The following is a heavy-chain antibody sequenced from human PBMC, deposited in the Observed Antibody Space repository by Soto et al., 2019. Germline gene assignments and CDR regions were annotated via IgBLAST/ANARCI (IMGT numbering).Heavy chain of an antibody. J-gene: IGHJ3*02. Sequence: QVQLVQSGAEVKKPGSSVKVSCKASGGTFSSYTISWVRQAPGQGIEWMGRIIPILGIANYAQKFQGRVTITADKSTSTAYMELSSLRSEDTAVYYCARDLAGTTTTIGAFDIWGQGTMVTVSS. CDR3: ARDLAGTTTTIGAFDI. V-gene: IGHV1-69*08. D-gene: IGHD1-1*01. CDR2: IIPILGIA. CDR1: GGTFSSYT.